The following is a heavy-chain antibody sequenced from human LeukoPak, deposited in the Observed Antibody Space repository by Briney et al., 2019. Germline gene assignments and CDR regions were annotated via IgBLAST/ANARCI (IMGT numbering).Heavy chain of an antibody. D-gene: IGHD2-2*01. CDR3: ARDRYQLLHNWFDP. V-gene: IGHV1-2*02. J-gene: IGHJ5*02. CDR1: GYTFTGYY. Sequence: ASVKVSCKASGYTFTGYYMHWVRQAPGQGLEWMGWINPNSGGTNCAQKFQGRVTMTRDTSISTVYMELSRLRSDDTAVYYCARDRYQLLHNWFDPWGQGTLVTVSS. CDR2: INPNSGGT.